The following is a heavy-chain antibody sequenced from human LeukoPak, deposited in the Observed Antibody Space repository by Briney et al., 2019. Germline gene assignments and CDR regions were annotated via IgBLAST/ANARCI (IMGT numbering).Heavy chain of an antibody. J-gene: IGHJ5*02. CDR2: IYYSGST. CDR3: ARHGGSYSRENWFDP. D-gene: IGHD6-13*01. CDR1: GGSISSSSYY. Sequence: SETLSLTCTVSGGSISSSSYYWGWIRQPPGKGLEWIGSIYYSGSTYYNPSLKSRVTISVDTSKNQFSLKLSSVTAADTAVYYCARHGGSYSRENWFDPWGQGTLVTVSS. V-gene: IGHV4-39*01.